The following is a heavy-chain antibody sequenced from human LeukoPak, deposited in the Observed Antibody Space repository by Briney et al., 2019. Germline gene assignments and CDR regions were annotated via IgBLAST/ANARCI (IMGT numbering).Heavy chain of an antibody. Sequence: SETLSLTCTVSGGSISSYYWSWIRQPPGKGLEWIGYIYYSGSTNYNPSLKSRVTISVDTSKNQFSLKLSSVTAADTAVYYCARHTETTYIRNYYYGMDVWGQGTTVTVSS. V-gene: IGHV4-59*08. CDR2: IYYSGST. CDR3: ARHTETTYIRNYYYGMDV. D-gene: IGHD4-17*01. J-gene: IGHJ6*02. CDR1: GGSISSYY.